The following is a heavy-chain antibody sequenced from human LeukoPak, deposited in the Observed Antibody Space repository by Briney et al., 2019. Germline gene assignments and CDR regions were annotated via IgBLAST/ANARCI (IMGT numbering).Heavy chain of an antibody. D-gene: IGHD2-2*01. CDR1: GGSISSSSYY. CDR2: IYYSGST. J-gene: IGHJ4*02. Sequence: SETLSLTCTVSGGSISSSSYYWGWIRQPPGKGLGWIGSIYYSGSTYYNPSLKSRVTILVDTSKNQFSLKLSSVTAADTAVYYCASPLGYCSSTNCYGDYWGQGTLVTVSS. V-gene: IGHV4-39*01. CDR3: ASPLGYCSSTNCYGDY.